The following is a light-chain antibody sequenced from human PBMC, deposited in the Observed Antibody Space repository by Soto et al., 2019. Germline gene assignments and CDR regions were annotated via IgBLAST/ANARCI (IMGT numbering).Light chain of an antibody. CDR2: GAS. CDR3: QQSGSSAWT. Sequence: EIVLTQSPATLSLSPGERATLSSRASQSVSSGYLAWYQQKPGQAPRLLIYGASSRAPGIPDRFTGSGSGTDFPLTISRLESEDFAVYYCQQSGSSAWTFGQGTKVEIK. V-gene: IGKV3-20*01. J-gene: IGKJ1*01. CDR1: QSVSSGY.